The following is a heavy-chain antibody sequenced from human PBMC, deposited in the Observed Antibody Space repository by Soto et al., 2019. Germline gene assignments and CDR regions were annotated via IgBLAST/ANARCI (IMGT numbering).Heavy chain of an antibody. Sequence: SVKVSCKSSGGTFSSYAISWVRQAPGQGLEWMGGIIPIFGTANYAQKFQGRVTITADESTSTAYMELSSLSSEDTAVYYCARGGLHERFDPWGQGTLVTVSS. D-gene: IGHD3-16*01. CDR1: GGTFSSYA. CDR2: IIPIFGTA. CDR3: ARGGLHERFDP. V-gene: IGHV1-69*13. J-gene: IGHJ5*02.